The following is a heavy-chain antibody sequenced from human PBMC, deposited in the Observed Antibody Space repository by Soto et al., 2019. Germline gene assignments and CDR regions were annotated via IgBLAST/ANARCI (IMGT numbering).Heavy chain of an antibody. V-gene: IGHV1-69*01. J-gene: IGHJ5*02. CDR2: IIPIFGTA. D-gene: IGHD3-9*01. CDR3: ARLYYDISLGWFDP. Sequence: QVQLVQSGAEVKKPGSSVKVSCKASGGPFSSYAISWVRQAPGQGLEWMGGIIPIFGTANYAQKFQGRVTITADESTSTAYMELSSLRSEDTAVYYCARLYYDISLGWFDPWGQGTLVTVSS. CDR1: GGPFSSYA.